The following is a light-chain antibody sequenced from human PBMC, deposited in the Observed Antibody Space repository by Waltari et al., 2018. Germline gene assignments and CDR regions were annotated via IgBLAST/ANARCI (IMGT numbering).Light chain of an antibody. CDR3: SSYTSSHVV. CDR1: SSDVGGSNY. CDR2: YVS. V-gene: IGLV2-14*01. Sequence: QSALTQTPSVSGSPGQSLTIPCTGTSSDVGGSNYVSWYQQHPGKAPKLMIYYVSNRPSGVSNRFSGSKSGNTASLTISGLQAEDEADYYCSSYTSSHVVFGGGTKLTVL. J-gene: IGLJ2*01.